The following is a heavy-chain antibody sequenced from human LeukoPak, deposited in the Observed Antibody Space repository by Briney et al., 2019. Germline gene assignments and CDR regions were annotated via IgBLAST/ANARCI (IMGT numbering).Heavy chain of an antibody. V-gene: IGHV3-9*01. D-gene: IGHD6-19*01. CDR3: AKDRSGWDKTFDY. CDR2: ISWNSGSI. CDR1: GFTFDDYA. Sequence: GGSLRLSCAASGFTFDDYAMHWVRQAPGKGLERVSGISWNSGSIGYADSVKGRFTISRDNAKNSLYLQMNSLRAEDTALYYCAKDRSGWDKTFDYWGQGTLVTVSS. J-gene: IGHJ4*02.